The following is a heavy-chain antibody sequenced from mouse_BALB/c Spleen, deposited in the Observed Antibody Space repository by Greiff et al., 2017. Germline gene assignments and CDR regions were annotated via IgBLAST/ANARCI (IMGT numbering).Heavy chain of an antibody. CDR2: IDPSDSYT. CDR3: TRSGGNYYYYAMDY. J-gene: IGHJ4*01. V-gene: IGHV1-59*01. CDR1: GYTFTNYW. D-gene: IGHD2-1*01. Sequence: VQVVESGAELVRPGTSVKISCKASGYTFTNYWLGWVKQRPGQGLEWIGVIDPSDSYTSYNQKFKGKATLTVDTSSSTAYMQLSSLTSEDSAVYYCTRSGGNYYYYAMDYWGQGTSVTVSS.